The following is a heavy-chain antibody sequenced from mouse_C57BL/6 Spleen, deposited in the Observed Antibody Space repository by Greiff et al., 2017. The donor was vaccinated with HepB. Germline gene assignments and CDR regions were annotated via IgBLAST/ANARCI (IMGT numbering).Heavy chain of an antibody. Sequence: EVQLQQSGPSLVRPSQTLSLTCTVTGFSINSDCYWIWIRQFPGNKLEYIGYTFYSGITYYNPSLESRTYITRDTSTNQFSLKLSSVTTEDTATYYCARSLPEATVGAMDYWGQGTSVTVSS. CDR1: GFSINSDCY. J-gene: IGHJ4*01. V-gene: IGHV3-3*01. CDR3: ARSLPEATVGAMDY. D-gene: IGHD1-1*01. CDR2: TFYSGIT.